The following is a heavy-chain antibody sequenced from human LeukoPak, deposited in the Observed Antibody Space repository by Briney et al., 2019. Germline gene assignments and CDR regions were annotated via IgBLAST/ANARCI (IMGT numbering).Heavy chain of an antibody. D-gene: IGHD5-12*01. V-gene: IGHV1-69*05. CDR3: ARHSGYDVRGYYYYYMDV. J-gene: IGHJ6*03. Sequence: GASVKVSCKASGGTFSSYAISWVRQAPGQGLEWMGWIIAIFGTANYAQKFQGRVTITTDESTSTAYMELSSLRSEDTDVYYCARHSGYDVRGYYYYYMDVWGKGTTVTVSS. CDR1: GGTFSSYA. CDR2: IIAIFGTA.